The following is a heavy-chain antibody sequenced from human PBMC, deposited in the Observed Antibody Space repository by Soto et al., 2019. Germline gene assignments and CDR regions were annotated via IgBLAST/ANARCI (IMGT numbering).Heavy chain of an antibody. CDR2: IWYDGSKK. Sequence: GGSLRLSCVASGFPFSSHGIHWARQAPGKGLEWVAVIWYDGSKKYYADAVKGRFTISRDDSKNTAYLQMNSLRAEDTAVYHWARTGGGDCVFWADPWGQGTLVTVSS. J-gene: IGHJ5*02. CDR1: GFPFSSHG. D-gene: IGHD2-21*02. CDR3: ARTGGGDCVFWADP. V-gene: IGHV3-33*01.